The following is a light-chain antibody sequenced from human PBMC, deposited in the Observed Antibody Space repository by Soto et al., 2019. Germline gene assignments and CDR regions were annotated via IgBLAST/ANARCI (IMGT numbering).Light chain of an antibody. CDR3: QLWVSSSHHFYA. J-gene: IGLJ1*01. CDR2: NDR. V-gene: IGLV3-21*02. Sequence: VLTQPPSVSVAPGQTARITCGGDNIGSKSVHWYQQKPGQAPVLVVYNDRDRPSGIPERFSGSNSGNTATLTISRVEAGDEADYYCQLWVSSSHHFYAFGTGTKLTVL. CDR1: NIGSKS.